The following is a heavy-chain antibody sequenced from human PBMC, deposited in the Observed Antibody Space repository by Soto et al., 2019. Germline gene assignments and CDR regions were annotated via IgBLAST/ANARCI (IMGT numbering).Heavy chain of an antibody. CDR3: ARDETYDFWSGYSPIYGMDV. Sequence: ASVKVSCKASGYTFTSYGSSWVRQAPGQGLEWMGWISAYNGNTNYAQKLQGRVTMTTDTSTSTAYMELRSLRSDDTAVYYCARDETYDFWSGYSPIYGMDVWGQGTTVTVSS. CDR1: GYTFTSYG. CDR2: ISAYNGNT. J-gene: IGHJ6*02. D-gene: IGHD3-3*01. V-gene: IGHV1-18*01.